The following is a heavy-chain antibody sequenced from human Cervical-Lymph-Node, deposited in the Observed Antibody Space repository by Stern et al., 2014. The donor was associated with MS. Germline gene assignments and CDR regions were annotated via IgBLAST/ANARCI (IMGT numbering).Heavy chain of an antibody. CDR1: GYTFTGYY. D-gene: IGHD3-10*01. CDR3: ARDLVGDGDLSLDN. J-gene: IGHJ4*02. Sequence: VQLVQSWAEVKKPGASVKVSCKASGYTFTGYYFHWVRQAPGQGLEWMGWMNSNSGGTKYAQNFQGRVTMTSDTSISTAYMELSGLTSDDTAVYYCARDLVGDGDLSLDNWGQGALVTVSS. CDR2: MNSNSGGT. V-gene: IGHV1-2*02.